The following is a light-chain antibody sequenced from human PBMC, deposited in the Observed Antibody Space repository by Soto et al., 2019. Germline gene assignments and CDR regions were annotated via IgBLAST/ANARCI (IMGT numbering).Light chain of an antibody. CDR1: QSVGGTF. V-gene: IGKV3-11*01. J-gene: IGKJ4*01. CDR2: GAS. Sequence: EIVLTQSPATLSLSPGERATLSCRASQSVGGTFLAWYQQKGGQAPRLLIHGASNRATGIPARFSGSGSGTDFTLTISSLEPEDFAVYYCQQRSTWPRALTFGGGTKV. CDR3: QQRSTWPRALT.